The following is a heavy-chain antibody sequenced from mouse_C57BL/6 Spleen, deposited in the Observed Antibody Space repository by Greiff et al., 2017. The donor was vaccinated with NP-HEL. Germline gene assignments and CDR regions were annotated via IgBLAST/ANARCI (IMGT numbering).Heavy chain of an antibody. D-gene: IGHD1-1*01. CDR1: GYSITSGYY. Sequence: EVQLQESGPGLVKPSQSLSLTCSVTGYSITSGYYWNWIRQFPGNKLEWMGYISYDGSNNYNPSLKNRISITRDTSKNQFFLKLNSVTTEDTAAYYCARGSGTTLVANWYFDVWGTGTTVTVSS. CDR3: ARGSGTTLVANWYFDV. J-gene: IGHJ1*03. V-gene: IGHV3-6*01. CDR2: ISYDGSN.